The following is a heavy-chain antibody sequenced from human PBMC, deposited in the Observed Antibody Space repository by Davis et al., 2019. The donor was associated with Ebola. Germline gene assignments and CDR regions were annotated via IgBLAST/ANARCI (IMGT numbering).Heavy chain of an antibody. V-gene: IGHV1-2*02. CDR1: GYMFIGYY. CDR2: INPNSGGT. Sequence: ASVKVSCKASGYMFIGYYMQWVRQAPGQGLEWMGWINPNSGGTNYAQKFQGRVTMTRDTSIRTVYMELSRLRSDDTAVYYCTRDSSGYNYDWGQGTLVTVSS. J-gene: IGHJ4*02. CDR3: TRDSSGYNYD. D-gene: IGHD5-18*01.